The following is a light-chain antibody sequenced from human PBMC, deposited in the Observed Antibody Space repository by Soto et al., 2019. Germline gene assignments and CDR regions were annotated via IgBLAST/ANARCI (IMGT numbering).Light chain of an antibody. Sequence: EIVLTQSPDTLSLSPGERATLSCRTSQSISSSLVTWYQQKPGQPPRPLIHGASSRATGIPDRFSGRGSGTEFTLTISRLEPEDFALYYCQQYGSSPFTFGPGSKVDIK. CDR2: GAS. V-gene: IGKV3-20*01. J-gene: IGKJ3*01. CDR3: QQYGSSPFT. CDR1: QSISSSL.